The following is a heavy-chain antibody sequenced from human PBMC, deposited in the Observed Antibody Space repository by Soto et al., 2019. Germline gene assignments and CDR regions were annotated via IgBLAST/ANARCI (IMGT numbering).Heavy chain of an antibody. V-gene: IGHV1-69*12. D-gene: IGHD4-17*01. J-gene: IGHJ6*02. CDR3: AREGGYGDYEALGDMDV. CDR2: IIPTFGTA. CDR1: GGTFSSYA. Sequence: QVQLVQSGAEVKKPGSSVKVSCKASGGTFSSYAISWVRRALGQGLECLGGIIPTFGTANYAQKFQGRVTIAEDESPSTAYMELSSLRSDDTAVYYGAREGGYGDYEALGDMDVWGEVTTVTFA.